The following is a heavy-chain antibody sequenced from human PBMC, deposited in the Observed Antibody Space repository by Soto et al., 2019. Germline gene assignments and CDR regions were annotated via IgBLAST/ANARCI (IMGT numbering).Heavy chain of an antibody. CDR2: VAQSGYI. V-gene: IGHV4-4*02. D-gene: IGHD5-12*01. J-gene: IGHJ4*02. CDR1: NGSISSSNW. CDR3: ARNRFVGYDFDS. Sequence: QVQLQESGPGLVKPSGTLSLTCTVSNGSISSSNWWSWVRQSPGKGLEWIGEVAQSGYIGSIPSLKSRLTILLDTPTNRFSLRLTSVTAADTAVYYCARNRFVGYDFDSWGRESWSPSPQ.